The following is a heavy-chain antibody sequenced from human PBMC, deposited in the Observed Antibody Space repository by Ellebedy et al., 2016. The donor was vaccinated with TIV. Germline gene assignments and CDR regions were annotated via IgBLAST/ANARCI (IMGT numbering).Heavy chain of an antibody. Sequence: GGSLRLSCAASGFSFSSYWMSWVRQAPGKGLEWVANINQDGSMKYFVDSVKGRFTLSRDHAKNSLYLQMNSLRDKDTAVYYCATDGSYGDYRSPTHAFEMWGQGTLVTVSS. CDR2: INQDGSMK. V-gene: IGHV3-7*01. CDR3: ATDGSYGDYRSPTHAFEM. CDR1: GFSFSSYW. J-gene: IGHJ3*02. D-gene: IGHD4-17*01.